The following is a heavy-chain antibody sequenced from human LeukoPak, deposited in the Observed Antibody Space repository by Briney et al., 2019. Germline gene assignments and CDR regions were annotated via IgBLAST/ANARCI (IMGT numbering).Heavy chain of an antibody. J-gene: IGHJ4*02. D-gene: IGHD3-22*01. Sequence: GGSLRLSCAASGFTFSNAWMSWVRQAPGKGLEWVGRIKSKTDGGTTDYAAPVKGRFTISRDDSKNTLYLQMNSLKTEDTAVYYCTTGFPYDSSGYYSSLDYWGQGTLGTVSS. V-gene: IGHV3-15*01. CDR2: IKSKTDGGTT. CDR3: TTGFPYDSSGYYSSLDY. CDR1: GFTFSNAW.